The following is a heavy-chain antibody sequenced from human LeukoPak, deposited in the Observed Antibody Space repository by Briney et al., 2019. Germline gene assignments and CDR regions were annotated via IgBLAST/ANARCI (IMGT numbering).Heavy chain of an antibody. J-gene: IGHJ4*02. CDR3: ARDIISGSSWYGY. CDR2: IYPNRGGT. Sequence: GASVTVSRKSSGYTFTGNYMHWLRQAPAPGLEWVGLIYPNRGGTNYVQKCQGRVTMTRVTSISTAYMELSRLRCDDTAVYYCARDIISGSSWYGYWGQGTLVTVSS. CDR1: GYTFTGNY. V-gene: IGHV1-2*02. D-gene: IGHD6-13*01.